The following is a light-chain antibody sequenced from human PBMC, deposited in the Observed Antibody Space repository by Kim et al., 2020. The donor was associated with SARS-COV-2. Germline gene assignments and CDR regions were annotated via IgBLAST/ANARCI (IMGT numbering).Light chain of an antibody. Sequence: QSVLTQPPSASGTPGQRVTISCSGSSSNIGSNYVYCYQQLPGTAPKLLIYRNNQRPSGVPDRFSGSKSGTSASLAISGLRSEDEADYYCAAWDDSLSGWVFGGGTPLTV. CDR2: RNN. CDR1: SSNIGSNY. J-gene: IGLJ3*02. V-gene: IGLV1-47*01. CDR3: AAWDDSLSGWV.